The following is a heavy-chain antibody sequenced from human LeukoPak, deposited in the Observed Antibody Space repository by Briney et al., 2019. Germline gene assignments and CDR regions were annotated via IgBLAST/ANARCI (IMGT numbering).Heavy chain of an antibody. CDR2: INPNTGGT. CDR1: GYTFTGYY. Sequence: ASVKVSCKASGYTFTGYYIHWVRQAPGQGLEWMGFINPNTGGTSYAQKFQGRVTMTWDTSISTAYMELSSLRSDDTAVYYCARDPDSSSWFDYWGQGTLVTVSS. D-gene: IGHD6-13*01. CDR3: ARDPDSSSWFDY. V-gene: IGHV1-2*02. J-gene: IGHJ4*02.